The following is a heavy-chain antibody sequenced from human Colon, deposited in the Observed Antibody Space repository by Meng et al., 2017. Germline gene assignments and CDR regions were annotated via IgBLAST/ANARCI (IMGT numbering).Heavy chain of an antibody. CDR1: GGAVRRGSHY. Sequence: GPLQESGPGLVRPSGTLSLICLVPGGAVRRGSHYWSWIRQPPGKGLEWIGYIDYSRSINYYPSLKSRVTMSVDTSKNQFSLNLSSVTAADTAVYYCAGGPWELDYWGQGTLVTVSS. CDR3: AGGPWELDY. J-gene: IGHJ4*02. CDR2: IDYSRSI. D-gene: IGHD1-26*01. V-gene: IGHV4-61*01.